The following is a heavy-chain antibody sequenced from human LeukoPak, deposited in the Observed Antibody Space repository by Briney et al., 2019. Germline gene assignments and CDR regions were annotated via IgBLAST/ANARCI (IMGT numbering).Heavy chain of an antibody. J-gene: IGHJ4*02. CDR3: AKPRAVSITGAPDY. CDR1: RFNFSSYA. Sequence: PGGSLRLSCAASRFNFSSYAMSWVRPAPGKGLEWVSAISGSGGSTYYADSVKGRFTISRDNSKNTLYLQMNSLRAEDTAVYYCAKPRAVSITGAPDYWGQGTLVTVSS. V-gene: IGHV3-23*01. CDR2: ISGSGGST. D-gene: IGHD3-16*01.